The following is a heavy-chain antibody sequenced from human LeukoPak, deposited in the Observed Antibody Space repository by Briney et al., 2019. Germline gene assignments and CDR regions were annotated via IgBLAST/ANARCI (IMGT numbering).Heavy chain of an antibody. Sequence: SETLSLTCTVSGGSISSYYWSWIRQPPGKGLEWIGYIYYSGSTNYNPSLKSRVTISVDTSKNQFSLKLSSVTAADTAVYYCASGIAAAGTDYYYYVDVWGKGTTVTVSS. V-gene: IGHV4-59*12. CDR2: IYYSGST. D-gene: IGHD6-13*01. CDR3: ASGIAAAGTDYYYYVDV. CDR1: GGSISSYY. J-gene: IGHJ6*03.